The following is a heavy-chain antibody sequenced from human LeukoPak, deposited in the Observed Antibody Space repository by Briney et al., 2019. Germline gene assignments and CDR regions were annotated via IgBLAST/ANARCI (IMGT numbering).Heavy chain of an antibody. V-gene: IGHV1-2*02. J-gene: IGHJ5*02. CDR2: INPNSGGT. CDR1: GYTFTGYY. Sequence: ASVKVSCKASGYTFTGYYMHWVRQAPGQGLEWMGWINPNSGGTNYAQKFQGRVTMTRDTSISTAYMELSRLRSDDTAVYYCARERNRIAAARGAKRYNWFDPWGQGTLVTVSS. D-gene: IGHD6-13*01. CDR3: ARERNRIAAARGAKRYNWFDP.